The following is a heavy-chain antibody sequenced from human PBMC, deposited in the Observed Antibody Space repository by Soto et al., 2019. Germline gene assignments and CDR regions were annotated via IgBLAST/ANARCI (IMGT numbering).Heavy chain of an antibody. D-gene: IGHD6-19*01. CDR3: ARHLAGRVSGQDY. V-gene: IGHV4-59*08. Sequence: SETLSLTCTVSGGSISSYFWSWIRQPPGKGLEWNGQIYSSGNPSYNPSLKRRDTISVDTSKNQFSLKQSSVTAADTTVYYCARHLAGRVSGQDYWGPGSQVTVSS. CDR2: IYSSGNP. J-gene: IGHJ4*02. CDR1: GGSISSYF.